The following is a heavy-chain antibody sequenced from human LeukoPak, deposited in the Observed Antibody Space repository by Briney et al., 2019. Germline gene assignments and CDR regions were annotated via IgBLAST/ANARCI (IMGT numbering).Heavy chain of an antibody. Sequence: GGSLRLSCAASGFTVSRNYMSWVRHAPGKGLEWVSVIYSGGRTYYADSVKGRFTISRDNSKNTLYLQMNSLRAEDTAVYYCARAGPSSSWHQFDYWGQGTLVTVSS. CDR1: GFTVSRNY. D-gene: IGHD6-13*01. CDR2: IYSGGRT. V-gene: IGHV3-66*01. CDR3: ARAGPSSSWHQFDY. J-gene: IGHJ4*02.